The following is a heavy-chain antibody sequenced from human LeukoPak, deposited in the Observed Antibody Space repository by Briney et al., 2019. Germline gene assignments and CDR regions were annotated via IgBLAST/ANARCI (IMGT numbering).Heavy chain of an antibody. J-gene: IGHJ4*02. CDR1: GFTFSNYA. V-gene: IGHV3-23*01. D-gene: IGHD3-22*01. CDR3: AKGSRYDSSGYYYGY. CDR2: ISGTGGST. Sequence: GGSLRLSCAASGFTFSNYAMSWVRQAPGKGLEWVSSISGTGGSTYYADSVKGRFTISRDNSNNTLFLQMNSLRAEDTAVYYCAKGSRYDSSGYYYGYWGQGTLVTVSS.